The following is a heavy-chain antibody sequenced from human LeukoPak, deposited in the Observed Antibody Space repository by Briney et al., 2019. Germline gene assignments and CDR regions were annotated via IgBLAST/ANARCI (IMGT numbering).Heavy chain of an antibody. J-gene: IGHJ4*02. V-gene: IGHV1-3*03. CDR3: ARDSRVYCGGDCSLDY. Sequence: ASVKVSCKASGYTFTSYAMHWVRQAPGQRLEWMGWINAGNGNTKYSQEFQGRVTITRDTSASTAYMELSSLRSEDMAVYYCARDSRVYCGGDCSLDYWGQGTLVTVSS. CDR1: GYTFTSYA. D-gene: IGHD2-21*02. CDR2: INAGNGNT.